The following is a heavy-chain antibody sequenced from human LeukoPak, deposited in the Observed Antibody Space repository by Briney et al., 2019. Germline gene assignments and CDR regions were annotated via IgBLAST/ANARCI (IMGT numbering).Heavy chain of an antibody. CDR1: GYSISSGYY. CDR3: ARGVYSSGWYHYYYYYMDV. Sequence: SETLSLTCTVSGYSISSGYYWGWIRQPPGKGLEWIGYIYYSGSTNYNPSLKSRVTISVDTSKNQFSLKLSSVTAADTAVYYCARGVYSSGWYHYYYYYMDVWGKGTTVTVSS. J-gene: IGHJ6*03. CDR2: IYYSGST. V-gene: IGHV4-61*01. D-gene: IGHD6-19*01.